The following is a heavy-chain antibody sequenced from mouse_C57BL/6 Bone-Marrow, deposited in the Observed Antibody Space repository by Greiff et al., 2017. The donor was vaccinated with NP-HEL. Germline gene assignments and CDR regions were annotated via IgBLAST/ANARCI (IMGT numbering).Heavy chain of an antibody. J-gene: IGHJ3*01. V-gene: IGHV14-4*01. D-gene: IGHD2-1*01. CDR2: IDPENGDT. CDR3: TYGNYPAWFAY. Sequence: VQLQQSGAELVRPGASVKLSCTASGFNIKDDYMHWVKQRPEQGLEWIGWIDPENGDTEYASKFQGKATITADTSSNTAYLQLSSLTSEDTAVDYGTYGNYPAWFAYWGQGTLVTVYA. CDR1: GFNIKDDY.